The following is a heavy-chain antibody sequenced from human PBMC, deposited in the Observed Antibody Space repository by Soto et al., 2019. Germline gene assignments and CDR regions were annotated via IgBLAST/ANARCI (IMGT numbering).Heavy chain of an antibody. J-gene: IGHJ6*03. CDR2: IWYDGSNK. V-gene: IGHV3-33*01. CDR3: ARKGPRRYSSSPSYMDV. Sequence: GGSLRLSCAASGFTFSSYGMHWVRQAPGKGLEWVAVIWYDGSNKYYADSVKGRFTISRDNSKNTLYLQMNSLRAEDTAVYYYARKGPRRYSSSPSYMDVWGKGTTVTVSS. CDR1: GFTFSSYG. D-gene: IGHD6-13*01.